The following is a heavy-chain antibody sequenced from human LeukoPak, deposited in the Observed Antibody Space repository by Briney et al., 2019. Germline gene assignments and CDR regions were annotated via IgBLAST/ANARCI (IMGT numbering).Heavy chain of an antibody. CDR2: IRTDGSEK. CDR3: VIDNGGSGWLY. Sequence: AGGSLTLSCAASGFTFSSYWMSWVRQVPGKVLEWVANIRTDGSEKHYTDSVKGRFTICRDNAKNLLYLQMSNLRAEDTAVYYCVIDNGGSGWLYWGQGTLVTVSS. V-gene: IGHV3-7*05. D-gene: IGHD6-19*01. CDR1: GFTFSSYW. J-gene: IGHJ4*02.